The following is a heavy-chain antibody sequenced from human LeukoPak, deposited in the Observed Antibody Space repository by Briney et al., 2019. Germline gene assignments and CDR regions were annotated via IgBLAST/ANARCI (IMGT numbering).Heavy chain of an antibody. CDR1: GGSISSYY. V-gene: IGHV4-59*08. Sequence: SETLSLTCTVSGGSISSYYWSWIRQPPGKGLERIGYIYYSGSTNYNPSLKSRVTISVDTSKNQFSLKLSSVTAADTAVYYCARRGYYGSGSYLDYWGQGTLVTVSS. CDR2: IYYSGST. D-gene: IGHD3-10*01. J-gene: IGHJ4*02. CDR3: ARRGYYGSGSYLDY.